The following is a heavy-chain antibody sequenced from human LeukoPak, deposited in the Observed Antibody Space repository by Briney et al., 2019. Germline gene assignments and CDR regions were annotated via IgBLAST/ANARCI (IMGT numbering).Heavy chain of an antibody. CDR2: IIPILGIA. J-gene: IGHJ4*02. V-gene: IGHV1-69*04. CDR3: AEGVGSSGYLY. CDR1: GGTFSSYA. D-gene: IGHD3-22*01. Sequence: ASVKVSCKASGGTFSSYAIIWVRQAPGQGLEWMGRIIPILGIANYAQKFQGRVTITADKSTSTAYMELSSLRSEDTAVYYCAEGVGSSGYLYWGQGTLVTVSS.